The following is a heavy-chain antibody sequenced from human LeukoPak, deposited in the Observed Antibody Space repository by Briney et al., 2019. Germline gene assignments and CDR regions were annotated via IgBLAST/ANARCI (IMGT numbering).Heavy chain of an antibody. D-gene: IGHD5-24*01. CDR3: ARDTRDGYNYD. CDR2: IYYSGST. V-gene: IGHV4-59*01. J-gene: IGHJ4*02. CDR1: GGSISSYY. Sequence: SETLSLTCTVSGGSISSYYWSWIWQPPGKGLEWIGYIYYSGSTNYNPSLKSRVTISVDTSKNQFSLKLSSVTAADTAVYYCARDTRDGYNYDWGQGTLVTVSS.